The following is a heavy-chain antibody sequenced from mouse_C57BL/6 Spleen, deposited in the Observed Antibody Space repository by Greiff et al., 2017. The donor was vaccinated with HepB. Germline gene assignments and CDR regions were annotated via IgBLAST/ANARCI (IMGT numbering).Heavy chain of an antibody. CDR2: IHPNSGST. J-gene: IGHJ2*01. D-gene: IGHD2-3*01. V-gene: IGHV1-64*01. Sequence: QVQLQQPGAELVKPGASVKLSCKASGYTFTSYWMHWVKQRPGQGLEWIGMIHPNSGSTNYNEKFKSKATLTVDKSSSTAYMQLSSLTSEDSAVYYCARGGYYDGYYGGDYWGQGTTLTVSS. CDR1: GYTFTSYW. CDR3: ARGGYYDGYYGGDY.